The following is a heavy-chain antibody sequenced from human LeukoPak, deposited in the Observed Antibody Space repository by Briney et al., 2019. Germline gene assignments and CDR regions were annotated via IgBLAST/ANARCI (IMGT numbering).Heavy chain of an antibody. Sequence: PGGSLRLSCAASGFSFSSYAMNWVRQAPGKGLEWVSSISGGGRSTYYADSVKGRFTISRDNSKNTLYLQMNSLRAEDTAVYYCARDTQAIAVAGTTHYWGQGTLVTVSS. CDR1: GFSFSSYA. CDR3: ARDTQAIAVAGTTHY. CDR2: ISGGGRST. D-gene: IGHD6-19*01. V-gene: IGHV3-23*01. J-gene: IGHJ4*02.